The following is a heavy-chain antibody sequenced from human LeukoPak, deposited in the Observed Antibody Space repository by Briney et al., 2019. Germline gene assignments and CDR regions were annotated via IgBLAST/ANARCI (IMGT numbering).Heavy chain of an antibody. V-gene: IGHV3-74*01. Sequence: GGSLRLSCAASGFTFISYWMHWVRQGPGKGLVWVSRINADGSSTSYADSVKGRFTISRDSAKNTLYLQMNSLRAEDTAVYYCARTATDAFDIWGQGTMVTVSS. D-gene: IGHD2-21*02. J-gene: IGHJ3*02. CDR1: GFTFISYW. CDR2: INADGSST. CDR3: ARTATDAFDI.